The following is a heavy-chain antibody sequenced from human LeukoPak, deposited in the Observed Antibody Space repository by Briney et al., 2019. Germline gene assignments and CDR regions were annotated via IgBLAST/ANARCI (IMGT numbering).Heavy chain of an antibody. Sequence: GGSLRLSCAASGLTFRNYGMNWVRQAPGKGLEWVSYISSSGSTIYYADSVKGRFTISRDNAKNSLYLQMNSLRAEDTAVYYCARGGVRNYFDYWGQGTLVTVSS. CDR3: ARGGVRNYFDY. J-gene: IGHJ4*02. CDR1: GLTFRNYG. D-gene: IGHD3-3*01. CDR2: ISSSGSTI. V-gene: IGHV3-48*04.